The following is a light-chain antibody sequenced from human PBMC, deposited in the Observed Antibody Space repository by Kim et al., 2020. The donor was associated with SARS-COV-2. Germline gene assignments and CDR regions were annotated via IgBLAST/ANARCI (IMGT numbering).Light chain of an antibody. CDR1: SSDVGCYNY. CDR2: DVS. J-gene: IGLJ3*02. CDR3: CSYAGSYSRV. Sequence: GQSVTISCTGTSSDVGCYNYVSWYQQHPGKAPKLMIYDVSKRPSGVPDRFSGSKSGNTASLTISGLQAEDEADYYCCSYAGSYSRVFGGGTQLTVL. V-gene: IGLV2-11*01.